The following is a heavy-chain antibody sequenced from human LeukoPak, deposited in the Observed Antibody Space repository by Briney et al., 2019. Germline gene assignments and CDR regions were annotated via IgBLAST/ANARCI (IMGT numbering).Heavy chain of an antibody. D-gene: IGHD3-3*01. CDR2: IIPIFGTA. J-gene: IGHJ6*03. Sequence: GASVKVSCKASGGTFSSYAISWVRQAPGQGLEWMGRIIPIFGTANYAQKFQGRVTITTDESTSTAYMELSSLRSEDTAVYYCASGSYHDFWSGYSRYYYYYMDVWGKGTTVTVSS. V-gene: IGHV1-69*05. CDR3: ASGSYHDFWSGYSRYYYYYMDV. CDR1: GGTFSSYA.